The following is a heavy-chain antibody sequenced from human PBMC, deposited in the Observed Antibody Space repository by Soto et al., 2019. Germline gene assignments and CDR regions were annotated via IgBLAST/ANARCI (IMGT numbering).Heavy chain of an antibody. CDR2: IYHSGSS. D-gene: IGHD3-10*01. J-gene: IGHJ6*03. CDR3: ARGHYYGSGRPFYYYMDV. CDR1: SGPISSSNW. V-gene: IGHV4-4*02. Sequence: QVQLQESGPGLVKPSGTLSLTCAVSSGPISSSNWWTWVRQAPGKGLEWIGEIYHSGSSNYNPSLKSRVTISVDKSENQFSLKLRSVTAADTAVYYCARGHYYGSGRPFYYYMDVWGKGTTVTVSS.